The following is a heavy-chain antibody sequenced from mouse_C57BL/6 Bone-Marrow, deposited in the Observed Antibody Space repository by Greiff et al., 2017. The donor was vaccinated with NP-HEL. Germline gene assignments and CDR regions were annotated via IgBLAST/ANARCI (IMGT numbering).Heavy chain of an antibody. CDR3: AIYGSSYYAMDY. Sequence: VQGVESGAELVKPGASVKMSCKASGYTFTTYPIEWMKQNHGKSLEWIGNFHPYNDDTKYNEKFKGKATLTVEKSSSTVYLELSRLTSDDSAVYYCAIYGSSYYAMDYWGQGTSVTVSS. CDR2: FHPYNDDT. D-gene: IGHD1-1*01. J-gene: IGHJ4*01. V-gene: IGHV1-47*01. CDR1: GYTFTTYP.